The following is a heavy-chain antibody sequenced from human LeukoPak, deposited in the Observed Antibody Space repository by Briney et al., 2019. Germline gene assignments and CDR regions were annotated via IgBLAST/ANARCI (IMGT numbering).Heavy chain of an antibody. CDR2: INHSRST. CDR1: GGSFSGYY. J-gene: IGHJ4*02. CDR3: ARIAAAVGNDY. V-gene: IGHV4-34*01. D-gene: IGHD6-13*01. Sequence: SETLSLTCAVYGGSFSGYYWSWIRQPAGKGLEWIGEINHSRSTNYNPSLKSRVTISVDTFKNQFSLKLSSVTAADTAVYYCARIAAAVGNDYWGQGTLVTVSS.